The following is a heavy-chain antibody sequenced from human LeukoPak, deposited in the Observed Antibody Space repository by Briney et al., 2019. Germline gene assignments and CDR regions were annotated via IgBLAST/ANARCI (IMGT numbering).Heavy chain of an antibody. Sequence: GGSLRLSCAASGFTFSSYSMNWVRQAPGKGLEWVSSISSSSSYIYYADPVKGRFTISRDNAKNSLYLQMNSLRAEDTAVYYCARLRSSPTLKYYYMDVWGKGTTVTVSS. D-gene: IGHD6-19*01. CDR1: GFTFSSYS. V-gene: IGHV3-21*01. J-gene: IGHJ6*03. CDR3: ARLRSSPTLKYYYMDV. CDR2: ISSSSSYI.